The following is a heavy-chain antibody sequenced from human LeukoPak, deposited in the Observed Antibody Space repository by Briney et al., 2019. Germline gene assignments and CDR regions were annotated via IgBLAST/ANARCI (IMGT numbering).Heavy chain of an antibody. V-gene: IGHV3-74*01. CDR2: INSDGSST. Sequence: PGGSLRLSCAASGFTFSSYWMHWVRQAPGKGLVWVSRINSDGSSTSYADSVKGRFTISRDNAKNTLYLQMNSLRAEDTAVYYCARDRSLFDDFWSGYYLNWFDPWGQGTLVTVSS. D-gene: IGHD3-3*01. CDR1: GFTFSSYW. CDR3: ARDRSLFDDFWSGYYLNWFDP. J-gene: IGHJ5*02.